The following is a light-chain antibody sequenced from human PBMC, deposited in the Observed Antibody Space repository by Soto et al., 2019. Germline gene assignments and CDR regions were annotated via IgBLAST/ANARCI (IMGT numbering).Light chain of an antibody. Sequence: DIQMTQSPSSLSASVGDSVTITCQASQDIYDYLNWYQHKPGKAPRLLIYAASNLETGVPSRFSGSGSGTDFTFTINSLQPEDIATYYCQQSYYNPTFGQGTKVEIK. CDR1: QDIYDY. CDR2: AAS. V-gene: IGKV1-33*01. J-gene: IGKJ1*01. CDR3: QQSYYNPT.